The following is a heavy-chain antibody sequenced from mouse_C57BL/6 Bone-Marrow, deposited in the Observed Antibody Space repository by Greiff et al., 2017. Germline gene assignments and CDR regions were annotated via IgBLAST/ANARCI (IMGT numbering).Heavy chain of an antibody. V-gene: IGHV5-17*01. J-gene: IGHJ3*01. D-gene: IGHD2-2*01. Sequence: EVQRVESGGGLVKPGGSLKLSCAASGFTFSDYGMHWVRQAPEKGLKWVAYISSGSSTIYYTDTVKGRFTISRANAKNTLFLQMTSLRSEETAMYYCARGDYAYEGAWFAYWGQGTLVTVSA. CDR3: ARGDYAYEGAWFAY. CDR1: GFTFSDYG. CDR2: ISSGSSTI.